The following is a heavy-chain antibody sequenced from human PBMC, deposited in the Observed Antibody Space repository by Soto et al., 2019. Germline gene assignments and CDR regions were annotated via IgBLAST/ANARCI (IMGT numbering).Heavy chain of an antibody. D-gene: IGHD6-19*01. CDR2: IYYSGST. Sequence: PSETLSLTCTVSGGSISSSSYYWGWIRQHPGKGLEWIGSIYYSGSTYYNPSLKSRVTISVDTSKNQFSLKLSSVTAADTAVYYCSRQGGGWYLVGYWGQGTLVTVSS. CDR1: GGSISSSSYY. V-gene: IGHV4-39*01. J-gene: IGHJ4*02. CDR3: SRQGGGWYLVGY.